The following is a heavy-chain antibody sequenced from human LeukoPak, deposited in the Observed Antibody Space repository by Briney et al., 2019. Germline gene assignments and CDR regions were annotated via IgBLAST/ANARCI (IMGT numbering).Heavy chain of an antibody. V-gene: IGHV3-72*01. CDR1: GFTFSDHY. CDR2: IRNKANDYTA. Sequence: GGSLRLSCAASGFTFSDHYMDWVRQAPGKGLEWVGRIRNKANDYTAQYAASVKGRFTISRDGSKASVYLQMNSLKAEDTAVYYCAAQYTGTKGSFDYWGQGTLVTVYS. J-gene: IGHJ4*02. CDR3: AAQYTGTKGSFDY. D-gene: IGHD1-1*01.